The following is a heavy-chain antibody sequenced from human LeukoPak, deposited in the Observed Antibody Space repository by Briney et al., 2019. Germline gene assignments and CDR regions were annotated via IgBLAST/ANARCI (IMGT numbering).Heavy chain of an antibody. V-gene: IGHV4-30-4*08. CDR2: IYYSGST. J-gene: IGHJ3*02. CDR3: ARDGGPNTGNDAFDI. CDR1: GGSISSGDYY. D-gene: IGHD3-16*01. Sequence: SETLSLTCTVSGGSISSGDYYWSWIRQPPGKGLEWIGYIYYSGSTYYNPSLKSRVTISVDTSKNQFSLKLSPVTAADTAVYYCARDGGPNTGNDAFDIWGQGTMVTVSS.